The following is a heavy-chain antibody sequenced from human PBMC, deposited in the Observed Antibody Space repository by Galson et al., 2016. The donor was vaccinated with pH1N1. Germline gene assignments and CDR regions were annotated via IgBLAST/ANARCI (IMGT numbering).Heavy chain of an antibody. CDR3: ARGGYCSGGSCYDVFDY. CDR1: GYTFTDYD. CDR2: MNPNNDNT. J-gene: IGHJ4*02. Sequence: SVKVSCKASGYTFTDYDINWVRQGTGQGLEWMGWMNPNNDNTGYAQKFQGRVTMTRNTSISTAYMEMSSLRSEDTAVYYCARGGYCSGGSCYDVFDYWGQGPLVTVST. D-gene: IGHD2-15*01. V-gene: IGHV1-8*01.